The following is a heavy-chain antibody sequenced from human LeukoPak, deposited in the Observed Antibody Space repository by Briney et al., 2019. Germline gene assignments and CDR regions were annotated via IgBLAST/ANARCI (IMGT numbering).Heavy chain of an antibody. D-gene: IGHD3-3*01. CDR1: GGSISSSSYY. V-gene: IGHV4-39*01. J-gene: IGHJ6*03. CDR3: ARHPPSYYDFWSGYYDITPYYYYYMDV. CDR2: IYYSGST. Sequence: PSETLSLTCTVSGGSISSSSYYWGWIRQPPGKGLEWIGSIYYSGSTYYNPSLKSRCTIAVDTSKNQFSLKLSSVTAADTAVYYCARHPPSYYDFWSGYYDITPYYYYYMDVWGKGTTVTVSS.